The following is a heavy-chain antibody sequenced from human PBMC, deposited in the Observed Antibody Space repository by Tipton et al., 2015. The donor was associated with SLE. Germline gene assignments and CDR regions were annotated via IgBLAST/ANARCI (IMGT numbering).Heavy chain of an antibody. CDR2: MSSDGSLI. D-gene: IGHD6-13*01. CDR3: ATYESSWSSWDY. J-gene: IGHJ4*02. CDR1: GFTFSRHN. Sequence: RSLRLSCVGSGFTFSRHNMHWVRQAPGKGLEWVSAMSSDGSLIYYGDSVKGRFTISRDNSKNTLYLEMNSLRVEDTAVYYCATYESSWSSWDYWGQGTLVTVSS. V-gene: IGHV3-30*04.